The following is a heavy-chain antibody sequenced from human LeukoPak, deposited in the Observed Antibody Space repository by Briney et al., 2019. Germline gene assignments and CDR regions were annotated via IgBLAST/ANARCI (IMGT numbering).Heavy chain of an antibody. CDR1: GDSFTNYW. Sequence: KGGESLKISCKGSGDSFTNYWIGWVRQMPGKGLEWMGIMYLGDSETRYSPSFRGQVTISADKSISTVYLQWSSLKASDTAMYYCVRHEGSISGWPFDYWGQGTLVTVSS. CDR2: MYLGDSET. V-gene: IGHV5-51*01. CDR3: VRHEGSISGWPFDY. D-gene: IGHD6-19*01. J-gene: IGHJ4*02.